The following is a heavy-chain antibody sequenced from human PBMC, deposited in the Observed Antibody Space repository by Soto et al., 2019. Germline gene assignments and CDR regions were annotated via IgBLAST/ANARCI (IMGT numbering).Heavy chain of an antibody. CDR1: GYTFTSYD. CDR2: MNPNSGNT. V-gene: IGHV1-8*01. CDR3: ARGGRYDILIGGRFAMDV. J-gene: IGHJ6*03. Sequence: ASVKVFCKASGYTFTSYDINWVRQATGQGLEWMGWMNPNSGNTGYAQKFQGRVTMTRNTSISTAYMELSSLRSEDTAVHYCARGGRYDILIGGRFAMDVWGKGTTVTVSS. D-gene: IGHD3-9*01.